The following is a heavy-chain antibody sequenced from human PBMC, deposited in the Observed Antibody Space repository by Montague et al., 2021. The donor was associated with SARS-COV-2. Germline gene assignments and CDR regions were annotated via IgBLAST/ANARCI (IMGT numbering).Heavy chain of an antibody. CDR1: GGSISSYY. V-gene: IGHV4-59*01. CDR3: PRGGYYDYAFDI. Sequence: SETLSLTCTVSGGSISSYYWSWIRQPPGKGPEWIGYLYYSGSTNYNPSLKSRVTISVDTSKNQFSLKLSSVTAADTAVYCCPRGGYYDYAFDIWGQGTMVTVSS. J-gene: IGHJ3*02. D-gene: IGHD3-22*01. CDR2: LYYSGST.